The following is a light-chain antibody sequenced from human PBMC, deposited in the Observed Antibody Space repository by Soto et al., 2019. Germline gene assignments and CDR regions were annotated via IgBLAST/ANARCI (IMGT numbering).Light chain of an antibody. CDR2: DAS. Sequence: DIQMTQSPSSLSASVGDRVTITCQASQDISNYLNWYQQKPGKAPKLLIYDASNLETGVPSRFSGSGSCRDFAFTVSSLQPEDIATYYCQQYDNLPLTVGGRTKVDIK. V-gene: IGKV1-33*01. CDR3: QQYDNLPLT. CDR1: QDISNY. J-gene: IGKJ4*01.